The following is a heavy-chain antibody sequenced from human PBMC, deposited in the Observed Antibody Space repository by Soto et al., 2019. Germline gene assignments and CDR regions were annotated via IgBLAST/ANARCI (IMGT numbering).Heavy chain of an antibody. J-gene: IGHJ4*02. D-gene: IGHD1-26*01. CDR3: AKELPGGYYFDY. Sequence: QVQLVQSGAEVKKPGSSVKVSCKASGGTFSSYAISWVRQAPGQGLEWMGGCIPIFGTANYARKFQGRVTITADKSTSTAYMELSSLRSEDTAVYYCAKELPGGYYFDYWGQGTLVTVSS. CDR1: GGTFSSYA. V-gene: IGHV1-69*06. CDR2: CIPIFGTA.